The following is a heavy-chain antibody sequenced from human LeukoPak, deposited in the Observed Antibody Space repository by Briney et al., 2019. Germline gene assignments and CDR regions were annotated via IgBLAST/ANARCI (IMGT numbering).Heavy chain of an antibody. D-gene: IGHD6-19*01. V-gene: IGHV1-8*01. Sequence: ASVKVSCKASGYTFTSYDINWVRQATGQGLERMGWMNPNSGNTGYAQKFQGRVTMTRNTSISTAYMELSSLRSEDTAVYYCARISSGWANYYYYGMDVWGQGTTVTVSS. J-gene: IGHJ6*02. CDR3: ARISSGWANYYYYGMDV. CDR2: MNPNSGNT. CDR1: GYTFTSYD.